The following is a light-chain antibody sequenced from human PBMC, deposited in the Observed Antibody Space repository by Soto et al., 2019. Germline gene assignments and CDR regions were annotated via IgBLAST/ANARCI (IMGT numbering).Light chain of an antibody. CDR1: ESLLYSDGNSY. Sequence: DAVMSHSPLARPATLAQPPSISTRSSESLLYSDGNSYLNWFQQRPGQSPRRLIFEVSNRDSGVPDRFCGSASGTDFTLNISSVEAEDVGVYYCMQGTHWPHTCGQGTKVDIK. CDR3: MQGTHWPHT. CDR2: EVS. J-gene: IGKJ1*01. V-gene: IGKV2-30*01.